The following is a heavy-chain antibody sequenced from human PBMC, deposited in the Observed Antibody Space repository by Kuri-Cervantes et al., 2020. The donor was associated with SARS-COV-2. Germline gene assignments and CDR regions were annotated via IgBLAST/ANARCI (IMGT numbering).Heavy chain of an antibody. Sequence: ETLSLTCAASGFTFSSYSMNWVRQAPGKGLEWVSSISSSSSYIYYADSVKGRFTISRDNAKNSLYLQMNSLRAEDTAVHYCATLGYCSSTSCPSASYYYYYGMDVWGQGTTVTVSS. CDR1: GFTFSSYS. J-gene: IGHJ6*02. V-gene: IGHV3-21*01. CDR2: ISSSSSYI. D-gene: IGHD2-2*01. CDR3: ATLGYCSSTSCPSASYYYYYGMDV.